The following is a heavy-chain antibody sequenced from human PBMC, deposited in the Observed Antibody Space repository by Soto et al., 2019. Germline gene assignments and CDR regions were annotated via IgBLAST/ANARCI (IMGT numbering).Heavy chain of an antibody. CDR2: VSSRGDVQ. CDR1: GFSFSDYG. Sequence: QVHLVDSGGGVVQPGRSLRLSCVASGFSFSDYGMQWVRQAPGKGLEWVAVVSSRGDVQVYTESVKGRFTVSRDNAKTTAYLQMDSLRIEDTAVYYCVRGGRFGEWYFDLWGRGTLVTVSS. J-gene: IGHJ2*01. D-gene: IGHD3-10*01. V-gene: IGHV3-30*03. CDR3: VRGGRFGEWYFDL.